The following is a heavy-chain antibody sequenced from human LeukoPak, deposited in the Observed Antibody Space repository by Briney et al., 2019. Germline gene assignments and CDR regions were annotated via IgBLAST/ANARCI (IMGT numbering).Heavy chain of an antibody. D-gene: IGHD3-22*01. CDR2: DIPTLEIA. J-gene: IGHJ4*02. V-gene: IGHV1-69*04. CDR3: ARVVYHDSSPYFARSIPTADY. Sequence: SVKVSCKASGYTFTGYYRHWVRQAPGQGLERMGRDIPTLEIAHYAQKFQGRVTITADKSTSTTYMELSSLRTEDTAIYFCARVVYHDSSPYFARSIPTADYWGQGTLVTVSS. CDR1: GYTFTGYY.